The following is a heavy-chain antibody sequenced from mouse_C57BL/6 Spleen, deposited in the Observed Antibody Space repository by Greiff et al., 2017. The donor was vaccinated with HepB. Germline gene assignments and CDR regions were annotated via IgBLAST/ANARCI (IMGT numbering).Heavy chain of an antibody. D-gene: IGHD1-1*01. J-gene: IGHJ2*01. CDR2: IDPEDGET. CDR3: DIYGSSYDFDY. CDR1: GFNINDYY. V-gene: IGHV14-2*01. Sequence: EVQLPQSGAELVTPGASVKFSCTASGFNINDYYMHWVKQRTEQGLEWIGRIDPEDGETKYAPKFQGKATITADTSSNTAYLQLSSLTSEDTAVYYCDIYGSSYDFDYWGQGTTLTVSS.